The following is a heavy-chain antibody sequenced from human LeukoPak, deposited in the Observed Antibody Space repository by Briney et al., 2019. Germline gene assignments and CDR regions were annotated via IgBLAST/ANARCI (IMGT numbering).Heavy chain of an antibody. V-gene: IGHV1-18*01. J-gene: IGHJ4*02. CDR3: ARDLSFED. CDR2: ISAYNGNT. D-gene: IGHD2/OR15-2a*01. Sequence: ASVKVSCKASGYTFTSYGISWVRQAPGQGLEWMGWISAYNGNTNYAQRFQGRITLTRDTSINTAYMELSRLTSDDTAVYYCARDLSFEDWGQGTLVTVSS. CDR1: GYTFTSYG.